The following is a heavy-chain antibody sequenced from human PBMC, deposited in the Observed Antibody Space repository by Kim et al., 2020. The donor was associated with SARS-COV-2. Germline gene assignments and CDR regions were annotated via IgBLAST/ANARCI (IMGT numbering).Heavy chain of an antibody. D-gene: IGHD6-13*01. V-gene: IGHV4-31*03. CDR1: GGSISSGGYY. CDR2: IYYSGST. Sequence: SETLSLTCTVSGGSISSGGYYWSWIRQHPGKGLEWIGYIYYSGSTYYNPSLKSRVTISVDTSKNQFSLKLSSVTAADTAVYYCAREANGFPAAADYYYYGMDVWCQGTTVTVSS. J-gene: IGHJ6*02. CDR3: AREANGFPAAADYYYYGMDV.